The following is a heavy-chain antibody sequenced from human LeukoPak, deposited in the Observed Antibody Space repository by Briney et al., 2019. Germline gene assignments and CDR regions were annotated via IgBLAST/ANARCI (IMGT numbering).Heavy chain of an antibody. D-gene: IGHD2-2*01. V-gene: IGHV3-74*01. Sequence: GGSLRLPCAASGFTFSHSWMNWFRQPPGKGLVWVSHINSDGSTTNYADSVKGRFTISRDNAKNTLYLQMNSLRAEDTAVYYCARAVCVSTSCYHFDCWGQGTLVTVSS. CDR1: GFTFSHSW. J-gene: IGHJ4*02. CDR3: ARAVCVSTSCYHFDC. CDR2: INSDGSTT.